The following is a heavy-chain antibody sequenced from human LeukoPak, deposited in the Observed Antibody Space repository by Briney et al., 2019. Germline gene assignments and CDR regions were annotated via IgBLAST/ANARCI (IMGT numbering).Heavy chain of an antibody. Sequence: ASVKVSCKASGYTFTGYFIHWVRQAPGQGLEWMGWINPNSGGTNYAQKFQGRVTMTRDTSISTAYMELSRLRSDDTAVYYCARVNGDGYNPRYYFDYWGQGTLVTVSS. CDR3: ARVNGDGYNPRYYFDY. CDR1: GYTFTGYF. V-gene: IGHV1-2*02. D-gene: IGHD5-24*01. J-gene: IGHJ4*02. CDR2: INPNSGGT.